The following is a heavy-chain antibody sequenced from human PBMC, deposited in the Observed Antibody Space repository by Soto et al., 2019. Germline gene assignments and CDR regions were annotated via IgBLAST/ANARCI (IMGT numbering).Heavy chain of an antibody. Sequence: GGSLRLSCAASGFTFSDYYMSWIRQAPGKGLEWVSYISSSGSTIYYADSVKGRFTISRDNAKNSLYLQMNSLRAEDTAVYYCARAGPKRPAENYYYYYMDVWGKGTTVTVSS. CDR1: GFTFSDYY. J-gene: IGHJ6*03. CDR3: ARAGPKRPAENYYYYYMDV. CDR2: ISSSGSTI. V-gene: IGHV3-11*01.